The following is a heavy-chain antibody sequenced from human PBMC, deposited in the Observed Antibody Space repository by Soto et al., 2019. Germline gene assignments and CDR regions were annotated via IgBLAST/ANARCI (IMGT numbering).Heavy chain of an antibody. CDR1: SGSISSSNW. CDR2: IYHSGST. V-gene: IGHV4-4*02. D-gene: IGHD3-9*01. CDR3: ARDRNYVILSCYRGPDAFYF. Sequence: SETLSLTCAVSSGSISSSNWWSWVRQPPGKGLEWIGEIYHSGSTNYNPSLKSRVTISVDKSKNQFSLKLSSVTAADTAVYYCARDRNYVILSCYRGPDAFYFCGKRTMVTVSS. J-gene: IGHJ3*01.